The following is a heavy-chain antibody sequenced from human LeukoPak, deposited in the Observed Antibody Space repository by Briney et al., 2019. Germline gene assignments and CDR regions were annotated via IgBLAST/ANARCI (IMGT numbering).Heavy chain of an antibody. CDR1: GFSFSSYA. D-gene: IGHD1-14*01. Sequence: GGSLRLSCAASGFSFSSYAMVWVRQAPGKGLEWVSSISDSGSATYYANFVRGRFTISRDNSKNTLSLQLNSLRAEDTAVYYCAKESRYYPWGQGTLVTVSS. J-gene: IGHJ5*02. CDR3: AKESRYYP. CDR2: ISDSGSAT. V-gene: IGHV3-23*01.